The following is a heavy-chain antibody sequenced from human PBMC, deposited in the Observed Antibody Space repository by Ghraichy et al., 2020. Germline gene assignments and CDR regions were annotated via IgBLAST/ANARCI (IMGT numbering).Heavy chain of an antibody. CDR1: GGSISSGDYY. Sequence: SETLSLTCTVSGGSISSGDYYWSWIRQPPGKGLEWIGYIYYSGSTYYNPSLKSRVTISVDTSKNQFSLKLSSVTAADTAVYYCARVYSYGHAFDYWGQGTLVTVSS. V-gene: IGHV4-30-4*08. D-gene: IGHD5-18*01. J-gene: IGHJ4*02. CDR3: ARVYSYGHAFDY. CDR2: IYYSGST.